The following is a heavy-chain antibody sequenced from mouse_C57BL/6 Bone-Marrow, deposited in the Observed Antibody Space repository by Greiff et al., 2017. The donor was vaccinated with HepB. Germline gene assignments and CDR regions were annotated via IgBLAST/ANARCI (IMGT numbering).Heavy chain of an antibody. CDR2: ISYSGST. V-gene: IGHV3-1*01. Sequence: EVHLVESGPGMVKPSQSLSLTCTVTGYSITSGYDWHWIRHFPGNKLEWMGYISYSGSTNYNPSLKSRISITHDTSKNHFFLKLNSVTTEDTATYYCARGGTPYWYFDVWGTGTTVTVSS. CDR3: ARGGTPYWYFDV. CDR1: GYSITSGYD. D-gene: IGHD2-14*01. J-gene: IGHJ1*03.